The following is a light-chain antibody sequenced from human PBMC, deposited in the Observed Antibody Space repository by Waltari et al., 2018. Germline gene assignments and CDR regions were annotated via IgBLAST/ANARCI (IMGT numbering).Light chain of an antibody. CDR3: QHTNSFPFT. CDR1: QGISSW. CDR2: TAS. V-gene: IGKV1-12*01. J-gene: IGKJ2*01. Sequence: IQMTQSPSSVSASVGDRVAITCRASQGISSWLAWYQQKPGKATELLIYTASTLQSGVPSRFSGSGSGTDFTLTISSLQPEDIATYYCQHTNSFPFTFGQGTKLELK.